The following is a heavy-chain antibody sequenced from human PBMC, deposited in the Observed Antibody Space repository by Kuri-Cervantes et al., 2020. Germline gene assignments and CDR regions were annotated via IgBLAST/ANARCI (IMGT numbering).Heavy chain of an antibody. D-gene: IGHD6-6*01. CDR2: IGTAGDT. CDR1: GFTFSSYD. Sequence: GESLKISCAASGFTFSSYDMHWVRQATGKGLEWVSAIGTAGDTYYPGSVKGRFTISRDNAKNSLYLQMNSLRAEDTAVYYCAKVGRSTRPGYWGQGTLVTVSS. V-gene: IGHV3-13*01. J-gene: IGHJ4*02. CDR3: AKVGRSTRPGY.